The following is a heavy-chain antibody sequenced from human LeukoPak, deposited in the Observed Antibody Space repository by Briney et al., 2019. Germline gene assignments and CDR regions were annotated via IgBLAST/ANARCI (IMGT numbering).Heavy chain of an antibody. CDR3: ARSFTTARGYFDY. Sequence: SETLSLTCTVSGGSISSSSYYWGWIRQPPGKGLEWIGSIYSGSTYYNPSLKSRVTISVDTSKNQFSLKLSSVTAADTAVYYCARSFTTARGYFDYWGQGTLVTVSS. CDR2: IYSGST. J-gene: IGHJ4*02. D-gene: IGHD6-6*01. V-gene: IGHV4-39*01. CDR1: GGSISSSSYY.